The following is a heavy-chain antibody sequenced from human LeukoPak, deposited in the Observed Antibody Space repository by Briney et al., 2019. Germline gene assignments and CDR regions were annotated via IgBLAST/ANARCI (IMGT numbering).Heavy chain of an antibody. CDR2: INDSGRT. Sequence: SETLSLTCAVYGGSFINYYWSWIRQPPGKGLEWIGEINDSGRTNYNPSLMSRVTVSVDTSKKQFSLRLTSVTATDTAVYYCARRWNYGRNYYIDVWGKGATVSVSS. D-gene: IGHD1-7*01. CDR3: ARRWNYGRNYYIDV. J-gene: IGHJ6*03. CDR1: GGSFINYY. V-gene: IGHV4-34*01.